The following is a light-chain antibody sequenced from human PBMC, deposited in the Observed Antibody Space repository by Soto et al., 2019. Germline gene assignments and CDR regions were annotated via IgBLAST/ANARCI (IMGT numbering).Light chain of an antibody. CDR1: QTISSW. Sequence: DIQMTQSPSTLSGSVGDRFTITCRASQTISSWLAWYQQKPGKAPKLLIYDASSLESGVPSRFSGSGSGTEFTLTISSLQPDDFATYYCQQYNSYSQTFGQGTKVDIK. CDR3: QQYNSYSQT. V-gene: IGKV1-5*01. J-gene: IGKJ1*01. CDR2: DAS.